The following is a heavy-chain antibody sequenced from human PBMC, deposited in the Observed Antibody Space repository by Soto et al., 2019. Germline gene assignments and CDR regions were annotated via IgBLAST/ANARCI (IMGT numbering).Heavy chain of an antibody. CDR3: ARAGPTYCSSTSCYELISMDV. J-gene: IGHJ6*02. V-gene: IGHV3-33*01. D-gene: IGHD2-2*01. Sequence: GGSLRLSCAASGSTFSSYCMHWVRQAPGKGLEWVAVIWYDGSNKYYADSVKGRFTISRDNSKNTLYLQMNSLRAEDTAVYYWARAGPTYCSSTSCYELISMDVWGQGTTVTVSS. CDR1: GSTFSSYC. CDR2: IWYDGSNK.